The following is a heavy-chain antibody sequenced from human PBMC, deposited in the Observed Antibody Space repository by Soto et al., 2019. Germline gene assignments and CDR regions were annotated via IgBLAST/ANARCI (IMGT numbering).Heavy chain of an antibody. Sequence: GGSLSLSCAASGFTFSSYAMSWVRQAPGKGLEWVSAISGSGGSTYYADSVKGRFTISRDNSKNTLYLQMNSLRAEDTAVYYCAKFSSYDFWSGYLDYWGQGTLVTVSS. V-gene: IGHV3-23*01. CDR3: AKFSSYDFWSGYLDY. CDR1: GFTFSSYA. CDR2: ISGSGGST. J-gene: IGHJ4*02. D-gene: IGHD3-3*01.